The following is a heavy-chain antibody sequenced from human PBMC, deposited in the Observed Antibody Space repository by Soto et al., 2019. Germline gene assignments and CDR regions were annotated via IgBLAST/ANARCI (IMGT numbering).Heavy chain of an antibody. J-gene: IGHJ3*02. CDR3: ARWRLYYDSSGSDAFDI. D-gene: IGHD3-22*01. Sequence: QVQLVQSGAEVKKPGSSVKVSCKASGGTFSSYTISWVRQAPGQGLEWMGRIIPILGIANYAQKFQGRVTITADKSTSKAYMELRSLRSEDTAVYYGARWRLYYDSSGSDAFDIWGQGTMVTVSS. CDR2: IIPILGIA. V-gene: IGHV1-69*02. CDR1: GGTFSSYT.